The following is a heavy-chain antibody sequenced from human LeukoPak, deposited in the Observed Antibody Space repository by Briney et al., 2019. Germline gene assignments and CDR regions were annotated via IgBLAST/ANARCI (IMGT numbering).Heavy chain of an antibody. V-gene: IGHV3-73*01. D-gene: IGHD2-8*01. CDR3: TRQGPNINDDFDF. CDR1: GFTFSASH. Sequence: GGSLKLSCAASGFTFSASHIHWMRQAHGKGLDWVGHVRPRANNFATAYAASVKGRFTISRDDSKNTADLQVNSLKTEDTAVYYCTRQGPNINDDFDFWGQGTLVTVSS. CDR2: VRPRANNFAT. J-gene: IGHJ4*02.